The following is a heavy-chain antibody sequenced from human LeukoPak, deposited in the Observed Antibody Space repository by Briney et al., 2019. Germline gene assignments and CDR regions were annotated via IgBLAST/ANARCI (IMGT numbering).Heavy chain of an antibody. CDR3: ARDQWYYYGSGSLNY. Sequence: PGGSLRLSCAASGLTFSSYGMHWVRQAPGKGLEWVAVIWYDGSNKYYADSVKGRFTISRDNSKNTLYLQMNSLRAEDTAVYYCARDQWYYYGSGSLNYWGQGTLVTVSS. CDR2: IWYDGSNK. CDR1: GLTFSSYG. J-gene: IGHJ4*02. V-gene: IGHV3-33*01. D-gene: IGHD3-10*01.